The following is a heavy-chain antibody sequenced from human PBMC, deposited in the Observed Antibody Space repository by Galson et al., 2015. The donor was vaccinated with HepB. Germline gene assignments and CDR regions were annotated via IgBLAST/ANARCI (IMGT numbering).Heavy chain of an antibody. V-gene: IGHV3-30*18. CDR1: GFTFSSYG. J-gene: IGHJ6*02. D-gene: IGHD6-13*01. CDR3: AKRTHYSSTWGRTHYYYFGMDV. Sequence: SLRLSCAASGFTFSSYGMHWVRQAPGKGLEWVAVISHDRRNKYYADSVKGRFTISRDNTKNTLYLQMNSLRAEDTAVYYCAKRTHYSSTWGRTHYYYFGMDVWGQGTTVTVSS. CDR2: ISHDRRNK.